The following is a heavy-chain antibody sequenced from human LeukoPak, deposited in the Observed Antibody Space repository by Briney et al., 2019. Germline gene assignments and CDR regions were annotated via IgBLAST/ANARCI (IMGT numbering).Heavy chain of an antibody. Sequence: PGGSLRLSCAASGFTFSSYAMHWVRQAPGKGLEYVSAISSNGGSTFYANSVKGRFTISRDTSKNTLYLQMGSLRADDMAVYYCVRVSGSYGYWGLGTLVTVSS. CDR1: GFTFSSYA. CDR3: VRVSGSYGY. J-gene: IGHJ4*02. D-gene: IGHD1-26*01. CDR2: ISSNGGST. V-gene: IGHV3-64*01.